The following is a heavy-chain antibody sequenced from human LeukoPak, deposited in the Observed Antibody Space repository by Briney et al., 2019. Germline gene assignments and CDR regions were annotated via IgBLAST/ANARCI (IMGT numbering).Heavy chain of an antibody. J-gene: IGHJ4*02. CDR1: GFTVTSNH. CDR2: IYSGGTT. CDR3: ASKLTSGY. D-gene: IGHD4-17*01. Sequence: GGSLRLSCVVSGFTVTSNHMSWVRQAPGKGLEWVSVIYSGGTTNYADSVKGRFTVYRDNSKNTLYLQMNGLRAEDTAVYYCASKLTSGYWGQGTLVTVSS. V-gene: IGHV3-66*01.